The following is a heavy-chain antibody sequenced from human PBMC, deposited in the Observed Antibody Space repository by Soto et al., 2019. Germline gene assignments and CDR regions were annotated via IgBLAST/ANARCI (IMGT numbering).Heavy chain of an antibody. J-gene: IGHJ5*02. CDR3: ARATHCSGGSCYVGRTGWFEP. CDR2: INHSGSA. D-gene: IGHD2-15*01. V-gene: IGHV4-34*01. Sequence: SETLSLTCAVYVGSFSDYYWNWIRQPPGKGLEWVGEINHSGSANYNPSLRSRVTITRDTSASTAYMELSSLRSEDTAVYYCARATHCSGGSCYVGRTGWFEPWGQGTLVTVSS. CDR1: VGSFSDYY.